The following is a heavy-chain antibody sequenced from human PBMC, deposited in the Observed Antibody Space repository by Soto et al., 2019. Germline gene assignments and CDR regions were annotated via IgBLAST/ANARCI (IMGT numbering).Heavy chain of an antibody. CDR2: IYWDDDK. D-gene: IGHD3-22*01. CDR3: AHRPYSYDPGGYWVFDY. J-gene: IGHJ4*02. V-gene: IGHV2-5*02. Sequence: QITLKESCPTLVKSTQTLTLTCTFSGFSLTTRGVVVGWIRQPPGKALEWLALIYWDDDKVYSPSLKSRLTITKDTAKNQVALTMTTVDPVDTATYYCAHRPYSYDPGGYWVFDYWGQGALVTVSS. CDR1: GFSLTTRGVV.